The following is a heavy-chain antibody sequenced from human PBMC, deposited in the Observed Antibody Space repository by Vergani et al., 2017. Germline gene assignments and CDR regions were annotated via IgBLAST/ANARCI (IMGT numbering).Heavy chain of an antibody. Sequence: QVQLVQSGAEVKKPGASVKVSCKASGYTFTSYGISWVRQAPGQGLEWMGWISAYNGNTNDAQKLQGRVTMTTETATSTAYMELRSLRSDDTVVYYCARVLAVAGLGGAFDIWGQGTMVTVSS. CDR1: GYTFTSYG. J-gene: IGHJ3*02. CDR3: ARVLAVAGLGGAFDI. V-gene: IGHV1-18*01. CDR2: ISAYNGNT. D-gene: IGHD6-19*01.